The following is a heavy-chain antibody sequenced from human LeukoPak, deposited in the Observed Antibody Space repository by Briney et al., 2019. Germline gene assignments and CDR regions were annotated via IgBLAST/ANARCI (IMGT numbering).Heavy chain of an antibody. CDR3: ARDLGAYIAAAGTGWFDP. D-gene: IGHD6-13*01. V-gene: IGHV4-59*01. CDR1: GGSISSYY. Sequence: SETLSLTCTVSGGSISSYYCSWIRQPPGKGLEWIGYIYYSGSTNYNPSLKSRVTISVDTSKNQFSLKLSSVTAADTAVYYCARDLGAYIAAAGTGWFDPWGQGTLVTVSS. J-gene: IGHJ5*02. CDR2: IYYSGST.